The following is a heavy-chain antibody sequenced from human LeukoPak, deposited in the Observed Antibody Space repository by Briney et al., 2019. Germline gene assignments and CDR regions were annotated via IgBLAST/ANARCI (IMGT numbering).Heavy chain of an antibody. Sequence: ASVTVSFKASVYTFTIYYMHWVRQAPGQGLEWMGIINPSGGSTSYAQKVQGRVTMTRDTSTSTVYMELSSLRSEDTAVYYCARDQFSGSQLHYWGQGTLVTVSS. V-gene: IGHV1-46*01. J-gene: IGHJ4*02. CDR3: ARDQFSGSQLHY. CDR2: INPSGGST. CDR1: VYTFTIYY. D-gene: IGHD1-26*01.